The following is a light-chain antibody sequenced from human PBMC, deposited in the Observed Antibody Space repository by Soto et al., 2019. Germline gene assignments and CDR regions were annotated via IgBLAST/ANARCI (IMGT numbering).Light chain of an antibody. CDR1: SSDIGGYDY. CDR2: EVN. V-gene: IGLV2-8*01. CDR3: SSYAGSNNLV. J-gene: IGLJ3*02. Sequence: QSALTQPPSASGSPGQSVTISCTGTSSDIGGYDYVSWYQQHPGKAPKLIIYEVNKRPSEVPDSFSGSKSGNTASLTVSGLQAEDEADYYCSSYAGSNNLVFAGGTKLTVL.